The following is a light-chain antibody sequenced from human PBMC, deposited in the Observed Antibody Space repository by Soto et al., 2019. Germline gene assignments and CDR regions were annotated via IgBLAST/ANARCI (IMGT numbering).Light chain of an antibody. CDR3: LLSYSGALVV. CDR1: TGAVTTAHY. Sequence: QAVVTQEASLTVSPGGTVTLTCGSSTGAVTTAHYPFWFQQKPGQAPRTLIYDTTSKHSWTPARFSGSLLGDKAALTLSNAQPEDEADYYCLLSYSGALVVFGGGTKLTVL. CDR2: DTT. J-gene: IGLJ2*01. V-gene: IGLV7-46*01.